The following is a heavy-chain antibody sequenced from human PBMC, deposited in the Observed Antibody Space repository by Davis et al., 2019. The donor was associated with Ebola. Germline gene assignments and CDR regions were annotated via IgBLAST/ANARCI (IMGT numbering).Heavy chain of an antibody. CDR1: GFTFNKFE. J-gene: IGHJ4*02. D-gene: IGHD5-18*01. CDR2: ISDSGSTT. Sequence: GGSLRLSCTASGFTFNKFEMNWVRQAPGKGLEWLSYISDSGSTTWYTDSVKGRFTISRDNAKNSVFLQMDSLRAEDTAMYYCVPGTWIRGQGILVTVSS. V-gene: IGHV3-48*03. CDR3: VPGTWI.